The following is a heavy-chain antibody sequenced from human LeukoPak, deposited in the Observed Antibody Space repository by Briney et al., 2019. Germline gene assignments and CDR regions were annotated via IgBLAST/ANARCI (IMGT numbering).Heavy chain of an antibody. CDR2: IHSSGGTT. V-gene: IGHV1-46*01. CDR3: GRGGWYFFDY. J-gene: IGHJ4*02. CDR1: VYTFTGYN. Sequence: PPEKVSCKASVYTFTGYNMHWVRHAPGEGLVWMGIIHSSGGTTSYAQKFQGRVTMTRDTSTITVYMEMSSLRAEATAVYYCGRGGWYFFDYWGQGTLVTVSS. D-gene: IGHD6-19*01.